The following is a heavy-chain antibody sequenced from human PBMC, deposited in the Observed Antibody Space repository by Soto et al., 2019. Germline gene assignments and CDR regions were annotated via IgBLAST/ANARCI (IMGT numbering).Heavy chain of an antibody. CDR3: ARDFMH. J-gene: IGHJ1*01. V-gene: IGHV4-34*01. CDR2: ITYSGVA. CDR1: GASFSGFY. Sequence: QGQLQQWGTGLLRPSETPSLSCGLYGASFSGFYWSWIRQAPGKGLEWIGEITYSGVANYNPSLTSRVTISVDTSKNHFSLRLNSVTAADTAVYFCARDFMHWGQGTLVIVSS.